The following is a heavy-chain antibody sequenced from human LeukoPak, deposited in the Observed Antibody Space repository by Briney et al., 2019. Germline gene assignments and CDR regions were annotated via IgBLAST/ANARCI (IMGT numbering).Heavy chain of an antibody. V-gene: IGHV4-59*01. J-gene: IGHJ6*02. CDR2: IYYVGST. CDR1: GGSNSGNY. CDR3: ARENYYGMEV. Sequence: SETLSLTCAVSGGSNSGNYWSWIRQSPGKGLEWIGYIYYVGSTNYNPSLKSRVTMSVDTSKNQFSLKLNSVTAADTAVYYCARENYYGMEVWGQGTTVIVSS.